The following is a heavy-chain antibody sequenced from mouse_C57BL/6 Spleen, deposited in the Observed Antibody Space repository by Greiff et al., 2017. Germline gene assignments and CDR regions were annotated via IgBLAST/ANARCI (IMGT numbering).Heavy chain of an antibody. J-gene: IGHJ4*01. CDR3: ARARGNYEAMDY. CDR1: GYTFTSYW. Sequence: QVQLQQPGTELVKPGASVKLSCKASGYTFTSYWMHWVKQRPGQGLEWIGNINPSNGGTKYNEKFKSKATLTVDKSSSTAYMQLSSLTSEDSAVYYCARARGNYEAMDYWGQGTSVTVSS. V-gene: IGHV1-53*01. D-gene: IGHD2-1*01. CDR2: INPSNGGT.